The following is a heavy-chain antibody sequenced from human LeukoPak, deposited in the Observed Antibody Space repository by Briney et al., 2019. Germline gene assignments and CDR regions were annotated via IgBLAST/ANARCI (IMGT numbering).Heavy chain of an antibody. V-gene: IGHV3-7*01. Sequence: PGGSLRLSCAASGFTFSSYWMSWVRQAPGKGLEWVANIKQDGSEKYYVDSVKGRFTISRDNSKNTLYLQLNSLRAEDTAVYYCARDMTTVTTGDYWGQGTLVTVSS. J-gene: IGHJ4*02. D-gene: IGHD4-17*01. CDR1: GFTFSSYW. CDR3: ARDMTTVTTGDY. CDR2: IKQDGSEK.